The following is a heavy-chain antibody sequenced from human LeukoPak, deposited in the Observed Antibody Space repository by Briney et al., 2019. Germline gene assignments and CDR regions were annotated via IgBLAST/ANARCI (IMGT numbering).Heavy chain of an antibody. J-gene: IGHJ6*02. V-gene: IGHV3-30-3*01. CDR2: ISYDGSNK. CDR1: GFTFSSYA. Sequence: PGGSLRLSCAASGFTFSSYAMHWVRQAPGKGLEWVAVISYDGSNKYYADSVKGRFTISRDNSKNTLYLQMNSLRAEDTAVYYCARGHDIRYYYYYGMDVWGQGTTVTVSS. CDR3: ARGHDIRYYYYYGMDV.